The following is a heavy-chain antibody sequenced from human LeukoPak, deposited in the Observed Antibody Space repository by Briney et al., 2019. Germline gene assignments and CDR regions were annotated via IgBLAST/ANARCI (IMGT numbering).Heavy chain of an antibody. CDR2: ISAYNGNT. D-gene: IGHD3-10*02. CDR1: GYTFTRHG. V-gene: IGHV1-18*01. CDR3: ARSTRGTYVDYYFYMDV. Sequence: GASVKVSCKASGYTFTRHGINWVRQAPGQGLEWMGWISAYNGNTNYAQKLQGRVTMTTDTSTSTAYMELRSLRSDDTAFYYCARSTRGTYVDYYFYMDVWDKGTTVTVSS. J-gene: IGHJ6*03.